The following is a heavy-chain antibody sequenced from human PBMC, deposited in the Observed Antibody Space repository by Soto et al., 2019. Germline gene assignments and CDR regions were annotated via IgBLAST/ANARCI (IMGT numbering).Heavy chain of an antibody. Sequence: PDGSLRLPCAASRFSFESYALSWVLQAPGKGPEWVSTISAIDGKRFSSDSVKGRFSIPRDTSQNTLYLQMNSLRAHDTAIYFCARWSYLEYLRQVTRVTSST. J-gene: IGHJ4*02. D-gene: IGHD3-3*01. CDR1: RFSFESYA. CDR3: ARWSYLEY. V-gene: IGHV3-23*01. CDR2: ISAIDGKR.